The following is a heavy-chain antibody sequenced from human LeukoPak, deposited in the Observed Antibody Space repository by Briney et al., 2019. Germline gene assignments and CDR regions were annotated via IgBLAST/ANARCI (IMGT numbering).Heavy chain of an antibody. CDR2: IYYSGST. J-gene: IGHJ3*02. V-gene: IGHV4-59*01. D-gene: IGHD5-18*01. CDR1: GGSISSYY. Sequence: SETLSLTCTVSGGSISSYYWSWIRQPPGKGLEWIGYIYYSGSTNHNPSLKSRVPISVDTSKNQFSLKLSSVTAADTAVYYCAREVEMDTGGAFDIWGQGTMVTVSS. CDR3: AREVEMDTGGAFDI.